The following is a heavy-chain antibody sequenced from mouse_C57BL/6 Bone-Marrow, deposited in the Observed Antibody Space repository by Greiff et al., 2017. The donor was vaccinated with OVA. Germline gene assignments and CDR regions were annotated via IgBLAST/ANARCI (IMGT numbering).Heavy chain of an antibody. CDR3: TREESNWSFDY. Sequence: EVHLVESGEGLVKPGGSLKLSCAASGFTFSSYAMSWVRQTPEKRLEWVAYISSGGDYIYYADTVKGRFTISRDNARNTLYLQMSSLKSEDTAMYYCTREESNWSFDYWGQGTTLTVSS. D-gene: IGHD2-5*01. CDR1: GFTFSSYA. CDR2: ISSGGDYI. J-gene: IGHJ2*01. V-gene: IGHV5-9-1*02.